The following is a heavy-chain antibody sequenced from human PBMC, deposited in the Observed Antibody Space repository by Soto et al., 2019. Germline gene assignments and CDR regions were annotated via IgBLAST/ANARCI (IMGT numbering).Heavy chain of an antibody. V-gene: IGHV2-5*02. J-gene: IGHJ5*02. CDR3: AHRHAQQQVVSEWFDP. CDR1: GLSLSTSAVG. CDR2: IYWDDYK. Sequence: QITLKESGPTLVKPTQTLTLTCTFSGLSLSTSAVGVGWIRQPPGKALEWLALIYWDDYKRYSPSLTSRLTITKDTSKNQVVITMTNMDPLDTATYYCAHRHAQQQVVSEWFDPWGQGTRVTVSS. D-gene: IGHD6-13*01.